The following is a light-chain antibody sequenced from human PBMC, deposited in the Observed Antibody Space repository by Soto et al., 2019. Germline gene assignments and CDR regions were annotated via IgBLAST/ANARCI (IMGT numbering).Light chain of an antibody. CDR3: QQYDNLPPYT. J-gene: IGKJ2*01. CDR2: DAS. Sequence: DIQMTQSPSSLSASVGDRVTITCQASQDISNYLNWYQQKPGKAPKLLIYDASNLETGVPSRFSGSGSGTYFTFTISSLQPEDIATSYCQQYDNLPPYTFGQGTKLEIK. CDR1: QDISNY. V-gene: IGKV1-33*01.